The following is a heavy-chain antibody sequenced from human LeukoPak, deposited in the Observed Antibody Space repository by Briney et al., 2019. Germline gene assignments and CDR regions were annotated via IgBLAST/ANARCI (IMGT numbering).Heavy chain of an antibody. CDR3: ARRQQWLVREYYYYMDV. J-gene: IGHJ6*03. CDR2: IKQDGSEE. CDR1: GFTFSSYG. D-gene: IGHD6-19*01. Sequence: GGSLRLSCAASGFTFSSYGMHWVRQAPGKGLEWVANIKQDGSEEYYVDSVKGRFIISRDNAKNSLYLQMHSLRAEDTAVYFCARRQQWLVREYYYYMDVWGKGTTVTISS. V-gene: IGHV3-7*01.